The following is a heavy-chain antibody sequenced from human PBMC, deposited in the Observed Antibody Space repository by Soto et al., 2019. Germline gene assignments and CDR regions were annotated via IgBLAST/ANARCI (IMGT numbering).Heavy chain of an antibody. Sequence: GASLKVSCKASGYTFSRSGISWVRQAPGQGLEWMGWISTYNGDTNYAQKVQGRVTMTTDTSTSTAFMELMSLRSDDTAVYYCERSGSVPYYYYGMDVWGQGTTVNVS. CDR3: ERSGSVPYYYYGMDV. D-gene: IGHD1-26*01. V-gene: IGHV1-18*01. J-gene: IGHJ6*02. CDR2: ISTYNGDT. CDR1: GYTFSRSG.